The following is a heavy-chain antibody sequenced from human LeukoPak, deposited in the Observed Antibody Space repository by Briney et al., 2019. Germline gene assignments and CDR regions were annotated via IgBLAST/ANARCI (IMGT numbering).Heavy chain of an antibody. D-gene: IGHD4-17*01. CDR1: GGSITNYY. J-gene: IGHJ5*02. CDR3: ARGVDYGDDNWFDP. CDR2: IYYSGST. V-gene: IGHV4-59*01. Sequence: SETLSLTCTVSGGSITNYYWTWIRQPPGKGLEWIGYIYYSGSTNYNPSLKSRVTISVDTSKNQFSLKLSSVTAADTAVYYCARGVDYGDDNWFDPWGQGTLVTVSS.